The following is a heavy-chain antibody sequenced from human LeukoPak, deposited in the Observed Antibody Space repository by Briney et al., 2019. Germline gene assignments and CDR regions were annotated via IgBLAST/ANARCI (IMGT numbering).Heavy chain of an antibody. J-gene: IGHJ4*02. CDR1: GGTFSSYA. D-gene: IGHD5-12*01. CDR2: IIPIFGTA. Sequence: SVKVSCKASGGTFSSYAISWGRQAPGQGLEWIEGIIPIFGTANYAQNFQGRVTITAEKSTSTAYMELSSLRSEDPAVYYCARFPVRRGYSGYERLFASDSYFDYSGQGTLVTVSS. V-gene: IGHV1-69*06. CDR3: ARFPVRRGYSGYERLFASDSYFDY.